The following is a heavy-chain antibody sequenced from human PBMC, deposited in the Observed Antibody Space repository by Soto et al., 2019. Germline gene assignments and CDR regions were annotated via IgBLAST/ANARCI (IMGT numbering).Heavy chain of an antibody. V-gene: IGHV4-39*01. CDR3: ARLNGYCISTNCHGYYGMDV. CDR2: IYSSENT. D-gene: IGHD2-2*03. Sequence: QLQVQESGPGLVKPSETLSLTCTVSGGSVSSSSYSWGWIRQSPGKGLEWIGTIYSSENTYYNPSLLSRVTISVDTSKNEFSLRLGSVTAADTAGYYCARLNGYCISTNCHGYYGMDVWGQGTTVTVSS. CDR1: GGSVSSSSYS. J-gene: IGHJ6*02.